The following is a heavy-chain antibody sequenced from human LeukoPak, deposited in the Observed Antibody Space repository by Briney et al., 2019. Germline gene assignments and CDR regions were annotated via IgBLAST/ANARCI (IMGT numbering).Heavy chain of an antibody. J-gene: IGHJ4*02. CDR1: GFPFSASS. Sequence: GGSLRLSCIASGFPFSASSMSWVRQAPGKGLEWVSFIDSSSRYIYQADSVKGRFTISRDNAKSSVFLQMNSLRAEDTAVYYCARVGGHCTSTSCPPPDYWGQGTLVTVSS. CDR2: IDSSSRYI. D-gene: IGHD2-2*01. CDR3: ARVGGHCTSTSCPPPDY. V-gene: IGHV3-21*01.